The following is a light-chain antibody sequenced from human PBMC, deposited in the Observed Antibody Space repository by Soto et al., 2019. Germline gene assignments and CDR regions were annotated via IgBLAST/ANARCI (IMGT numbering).Light chain of an antibody. CDR1: QSVLYSSNNKNY. CDR2: WAS. V-gene: IGKV4-1*01. CDR3: QQYYTTPYT. J-gene: IGKJ2*01. Sequence: DIVMTQSPDSLAVSLGERATINCKSSQSVLYSSNNKNYLAWYQQKPGQPPNLLIFWASTRESGVPDRFSGSGSGTAFTLTISSLQAEAVAVYYCQQYYTTPYTFGQGTKLEIK.